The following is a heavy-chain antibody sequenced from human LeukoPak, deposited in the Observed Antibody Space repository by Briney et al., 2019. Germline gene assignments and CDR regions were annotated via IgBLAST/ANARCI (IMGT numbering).Heavy chain of an antibody. CDR3: AREMTTAFDY. J-gene: IGHJ4*02. V-gene: IGHV3-33*01. CDR2: IWYDGSNK. D-gene: IGHD4-17*01. Sequence: PGGSLRLSCAASGFTFNSYGIHWVRQAPGKGLEWVAVIWYDGSNKYYADSVKGRFTISRDNSKNTLYLQMNSLRVEDTAVYYCAREMTTAFDYWGQGTLVTVSS. CDR1: GFTFNSYG.